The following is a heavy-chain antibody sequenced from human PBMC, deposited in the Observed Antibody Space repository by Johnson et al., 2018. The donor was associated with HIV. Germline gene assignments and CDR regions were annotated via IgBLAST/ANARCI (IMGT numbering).Heavy chain of an antibody. D-gene: IGHD4/OR15-4a*01. CDR3: VRDDYSFHF. V-gene: IGHV3-74*01. CDR1: GFTFSHYW. Sequence: VHLVESGGGLIQPGGSLRLSCVASGFTFSHYWMEWVRQAPGEGLVWVSRINADGSRTTYADSVKGRFTISRDNAKNTLYLEINGLSADDTAVYYCVRDDYSFHFWGRGTLVTVSS. CDR2: INADGSRT. J-gene: IGHJ3*01.